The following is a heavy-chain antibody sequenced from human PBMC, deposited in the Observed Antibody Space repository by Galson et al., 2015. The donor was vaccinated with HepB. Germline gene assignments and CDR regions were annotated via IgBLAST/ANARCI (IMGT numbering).Heavy chain of an antibody. J-gene: IGHJ6*02. D-gene: IGHD4-23*01. V-gene: IGHV3-30*18. Sequence: SLRLSCAASGFTFSSYGMHWVRQAPGKGLEWVAVISYDGSNKYYADSVKGRFTISRDNSKNTLYLQMNSLRAEDTAVYYCAKVVYRGYYSYYYGMDVWGRGTTVTVSS. CDR1: GFTFSSYG. CDR2: ISYDGSNK. CDR3: AKVVYRGYYSYYYGMDV.